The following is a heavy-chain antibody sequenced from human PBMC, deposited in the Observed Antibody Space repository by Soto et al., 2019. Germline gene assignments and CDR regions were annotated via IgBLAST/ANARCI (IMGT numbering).Heavy chain of an antibody. V-gene: IGHV3-23*01. J-gene: IGHJ4*02. Sequence: GGSLRLSCAASGFTFSSYAMSWVRQAPGKGLEWVSAISGSGGSTYYADSVKGRFTISRDNSKNTLYLQMNSLRAEDTAVYYCAKDLDDSSGYPIYYFDYWGQGTLVTVSS. CDR1: GFTFSSYA. CDR2: ISGSGGST. D-gene: IGHD3-22*01. CDR3: AKDLDDSSGYPIYYFDY.